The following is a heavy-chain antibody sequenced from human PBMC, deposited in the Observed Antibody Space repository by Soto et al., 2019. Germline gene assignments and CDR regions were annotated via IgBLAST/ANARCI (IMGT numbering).Heavy chain of an antibody. CDR1: GGSFSGYY. J-gene: IGHJ4*02. Sequence: LSLTCAVYGGSFSGYYWSWIRQPPGKGLEWIGEINHSGSTNYNPSLKSRVTISVDTSKNQFSLKLSSVTAADTAVYYCARAGPHVRPLNYDFWSGYYTAFDYWGQGTLVTVSS. CDR2: INHSGST. CDR3: ARAGPHVRPLNYDFWSGYYTAFDY. D-gene: IGHD3-3*01. V-gene: IGHV4-34*01.